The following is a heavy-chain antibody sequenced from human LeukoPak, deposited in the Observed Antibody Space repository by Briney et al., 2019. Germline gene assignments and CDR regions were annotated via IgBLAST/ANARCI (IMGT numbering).Heavy chain of an antibody. CDR3: AKGVIYCSGGTCYFGTFDI. Sequence: ASVKVSCKASGYTFTSYGISWVRQAPGQGLEWMGWISAYNGNTNYAQKLQGRVTMTTDTSTSTAYMELRSLRSDDTAVYYCAKGVIYCSGGTCYFGTFDIWGQGTMVTVFS. D-gene: IGHD2-15*01. J-gene: IGHJ3*02. CDR2: ISAYNGNT. CDR1: GYTFTSYG. V-gene: IGHV1-18*01.